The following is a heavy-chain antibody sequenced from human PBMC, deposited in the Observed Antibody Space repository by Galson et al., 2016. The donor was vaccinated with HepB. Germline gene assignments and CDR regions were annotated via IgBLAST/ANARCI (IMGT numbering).Heavy chain of an antibody. CDR1: GFTFSDYY. Sequence: SLRLSCAASGFTFSDYYMSWIRQAPGKGLQWVSYITSGGSATFYADSVKGRFTISRDDAKNSLSLQMNSLRAEDTAVYYCASRLYGMDVWGQGTTVIVSS. CDR3: ASRLYGMDV. J-gene: IGHJ6*02. CDR2: ITSGGSAT. V-gene: IGHV3-11*01.